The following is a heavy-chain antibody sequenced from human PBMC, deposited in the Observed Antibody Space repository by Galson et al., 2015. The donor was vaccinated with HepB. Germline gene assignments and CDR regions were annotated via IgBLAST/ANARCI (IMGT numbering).Heavy chain of an antibody. CDR2: INHSGST. CDR1: GGSSSGYY. Sequence: ETLSLTCAVYGGSSSGYYWSWIRQPPGKGLEWIGEINHSGSTNYNPSLKSRVTISVGTSKNQFSLKLSSVTAADTAVYYCARGQGVSGPGNPATPNENYYGTPGGYWGQGTLVTVSS. J-gene: IGHJ4*02. V-gene: IGHV4-34*01. CDR3: ARGQGVSGPGNPATPNENYYGTPGGY. D-gene: IGHD3-10*01.